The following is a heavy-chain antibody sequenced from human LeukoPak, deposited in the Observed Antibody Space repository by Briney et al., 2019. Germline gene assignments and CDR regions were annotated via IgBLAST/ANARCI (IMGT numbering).Heavy chain of an antibody. CDR2: IWFDGSDK. D-gene: IGHD6-19*01. Sequence: QSGGSLRLSCEASGFTFSSYGMHWVRQAPGKGLEWVTFIWFDGSDKYYADSVKGRFTISRDNSKNTLYLQMNSLRAEDTAVYYCAKGSTSGWYGWFDPWGQGTLVTVSS. CDR1: GFTFSSYG. V-gene: IGHV3-30*02. CDR3: AKGSTSGWYGWFDP. J-gene: IGHJ5*02.